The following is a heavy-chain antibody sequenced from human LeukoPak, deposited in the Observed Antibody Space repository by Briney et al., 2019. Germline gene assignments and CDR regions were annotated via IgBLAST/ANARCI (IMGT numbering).Heavy chain of an antibody. CDR3: ARRHDYSNYPDY. CDR2: IGSSSSYI. Sequence: GGSLRLSCAASGFTFSSYSMNWVRQAPGKGLEWVSSIGSSSSYIYYADSVKGRFTISGDNAKNSLYLQMNSLRAEDTAVYYCARRHDYSNYPDYWGQGTLVTVSS. J-gene: IGHJ4*02. D-gene: IGHD4-11*01. CDR1: GFTFSSYS. V-gene: IGHV3-21*01.